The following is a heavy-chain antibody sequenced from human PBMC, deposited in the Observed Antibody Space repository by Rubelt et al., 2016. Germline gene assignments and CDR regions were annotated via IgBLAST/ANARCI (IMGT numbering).Heavy chain of an antibody. D-gene: IGHD1-26*01. Sequence: EVQLVESGGGLVQPGGSLRLSCAASGFTVSSNYMSWVRQAPGKGLEWVSVIYSGGSTYYADSVKGRFTISRDNSKNTLDLQMNSLRAEYTAVYYCAKCSGSYYRWFDPWGQGTLVTVSS. CDR2: IYSGGST. J-gene: IGHJ5*02. CDR1: GFTVSSNY. CDR3: AKCSGSYYRWFDP. V-gene: IGHV3-66*01.